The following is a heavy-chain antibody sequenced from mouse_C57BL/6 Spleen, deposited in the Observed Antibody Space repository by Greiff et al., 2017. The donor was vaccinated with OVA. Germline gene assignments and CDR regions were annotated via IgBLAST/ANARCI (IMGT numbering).Heavy chain of an antibody. CDR1: GFSLTSYG. V-gene: IGHV2-2*01. D-gene: IGHD2-5*01. Sequence: VKLMESGPGLVQPSQSLSITCTVSGFSLTSYGVHWVRQSPGKGLEWLGVIWSGGSTDYNAAFISRLSISKDNSKSQVFFKMNSLQADDTAIYYCARNSLGYYIKYYYAMDYWGQGTSVTVSS. CDR2: IWSGGST. J-gene: IGHJ4*01. CDR3: ARNSLGYYIKYYYAMDY.